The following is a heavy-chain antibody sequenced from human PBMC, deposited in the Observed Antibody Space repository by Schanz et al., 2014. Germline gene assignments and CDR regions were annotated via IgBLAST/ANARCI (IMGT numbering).Heavy chain of an antibody. CDR3: ASVSMDFERGKSFHYYMYV. D-gene: IGHD3-10*01. J-gene: IGHJ6*03. Sequence: KASCRASGYPFTSTDITWVRQAPGQGLEWMGWMNPNSGDTGYPRKFQDRVTMTRNTSISTDYMELNSMTSEDTAVYYCASVSMDFERGKSFHYYMYVWVRGSKVDVS. CDR2: MNPNSGDT. V-gene: IGHV1-8*01. CDR1: GYPFTSTD.